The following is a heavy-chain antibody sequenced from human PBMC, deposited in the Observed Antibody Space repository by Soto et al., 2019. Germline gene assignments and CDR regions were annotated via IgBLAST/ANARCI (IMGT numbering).Heavy chain of an antibody. V-gene: IGHV3-23*01. CDR1: GFTFSTHA. D-gene: IGHD3-16*01. CDR2: VDVGGGST. J-gene: IGHJ3*02. CDR3: ARDSGPAARGECDI. Sequence: EVQLLESGGGLVQPGGSLRLSCAASGFTFSTHAMIWVRQAPGKGLNWVSTVDVGGGSTYYTDYVKGRFTVSRDNSKNPVYMQLNTLRAEDTAIYFCARDSGPAARGECDIWVQGTMVTVS.